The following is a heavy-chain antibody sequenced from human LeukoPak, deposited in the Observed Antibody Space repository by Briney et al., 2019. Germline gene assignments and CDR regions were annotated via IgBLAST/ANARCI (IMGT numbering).Heavy chain of an antibody. CDR1: GGSISSSSYY. CDR2: IYYSGST. J-gene: IGHJ3*02. V-gene: IGHV4-39*07. D-gene: IGHD3-10*01. Sequence: SETLSLTCTVSGGSISSSSYYWGWIRQPPGKGLEWIGSIYYSGSTYYNPSLKSRVTISVDTSKNQFSLKLSSVTAADTAVYYCARSQRITMVRGVPGGAFDIWGQGTMVTVSS. CDR3: ARSQRITMVRGVPGGAFDI.